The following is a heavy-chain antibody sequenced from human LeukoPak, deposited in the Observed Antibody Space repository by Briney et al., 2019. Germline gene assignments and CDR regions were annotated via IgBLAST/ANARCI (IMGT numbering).Heavy chain of an antibody. CDR2: VSNDGNNK. CDR3: ARDYIVPAGPYQFDY. V-gene: IGHV3-30-3*01. J-gene: IGHJ4*02. D-gene: IGHD2-2*01. CDR1: GFTFSTYS. Sequence: GGPLRLSCAASGFTFSTYSMHWVRQAPGKGLEWVAVVSNDGNNKYYADSMKGRFTISRDNSKNTLYLQIDSLRVEDTALYYCARDYIVPAGPYQFDYWGQGTLVTVSS.